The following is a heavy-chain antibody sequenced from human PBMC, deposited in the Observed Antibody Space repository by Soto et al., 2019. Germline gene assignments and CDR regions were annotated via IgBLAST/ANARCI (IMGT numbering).Heavy chain of an antibody. V-gene: IGHV3-7*03. J-gene: IGHJ4*02. D-gene: IGHD6-19*01. CDR2: IKQDGSEK. CDR3: AMRGGASGWGDFDS. CDR1: GFTFSSYW. Sequence: EVQLVESGGGLVQPGGSLRLSCAASGFTFSSYWMSWVRQAPGKGLEWVANIKQDGSEKYYVDSVKGRFTVSRDNSENTLYLKTNGLRAEGLAIYDCAMRGGASGWGDFDSWGQGILVTVSS.